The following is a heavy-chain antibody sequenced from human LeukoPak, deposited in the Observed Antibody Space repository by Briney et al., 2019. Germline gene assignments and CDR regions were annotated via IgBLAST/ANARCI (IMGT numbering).Heavy chain of an antibody. Sequence: GESLKISCKGSGYSFTSYWIGWVRQMPGKGLEWMGIIYPGDSDTRYSPSFQGQVTISADKSISTAYLQWSSLKASDTAMYYCARSGYSSGWYWAFDYWGQGTLVTVSS. J-gene: IGHJ4*02. D-gene: IGHD6-19*01. CDR1: GYSFTSYW. V-gene: IGHV5-51*03. CDR3: ARSGYSSGWYWAFDY. CDR2: IYPGDSDT.